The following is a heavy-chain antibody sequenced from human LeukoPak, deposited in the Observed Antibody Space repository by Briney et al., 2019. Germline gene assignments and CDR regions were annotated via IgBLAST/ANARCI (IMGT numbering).Heavy chain of an antibody. Sequence: GESLQISCKGSGYSLTSYWIGWVRQLPGKGLEWMGIIYPGDSDTRYSPSFQGQVTISADKSISTAYLQWSSLKASDTAMYYCARLGSSSWLDYWGQGTLVTVSS. CDR3: ARLGSSSWLDY. J-gene: IGHJ4*02. CDR2: IYPGDSDT. V-gene: IGHV5-51*01. CDR1: GYSLTSYW. D-gene: IGHD6-13*01.